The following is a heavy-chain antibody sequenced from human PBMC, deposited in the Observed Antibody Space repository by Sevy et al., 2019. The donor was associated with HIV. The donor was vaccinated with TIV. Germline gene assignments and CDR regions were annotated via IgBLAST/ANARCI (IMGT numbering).Heavy chain of an antibody. J-gene: IGHJ4*02. CDR2: INSDGSST. CDR1: GFTFSSYW. CDR3: ARDPGGYYGSGSYYNGPFDY. Sequence: GGSLRLSCAASGFTFSSYWMHWVRQAPGKGLVWVSRINSDGSSTSYADSVKGRFTISRDKAKNTLYLQMNSLRAEDTAGYYCARDPGGYYGSGSYYNGPFDYWGQGTLVTVSS. V-gene: IGHV3-74*01. D-gene: IGHD3-10*01.